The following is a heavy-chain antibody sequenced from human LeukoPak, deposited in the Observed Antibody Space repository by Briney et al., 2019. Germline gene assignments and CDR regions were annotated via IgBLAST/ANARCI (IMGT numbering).Heavy chain of an antibody. CDR1: GGSFSGYY. Sequence: SETLSLICAVYGGSFSGYYWSWIRQPPGKGLEWIGYIYYSGSTNYNPSLKSRVTISVDTSKNQFSLKLSSVTAADTAVYYCARDLTYYDSSGYTYYYGMDVWGQGTTVTVSS. V-gene: IGHV4-59*01. J-gene: IGHJ6*02. CDR3: ARDLTYYDSSGYTYYYGMDV. D-gene: IGHD3-22*01. CDR2: IYYSGST.